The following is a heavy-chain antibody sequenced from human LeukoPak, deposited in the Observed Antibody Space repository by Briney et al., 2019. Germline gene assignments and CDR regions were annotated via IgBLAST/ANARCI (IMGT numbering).Heavy chain of an antibody. J-gene: IGHJ3*01. CDR3: AKRRNWGSLDDAFDV. Sequence: GGSLRLPCAASGFTFSSYAMSWVRQAPGKGLEWVSVISESGETYYADSVKGRFTISRDNSKNMLYLQMSSLTAEDTAIYYCAKRRNWGSLDDAFDVWGQGTMVTVS. CDR1: GFTFSSYA. D-gene: IGHD7-27*01. CDR2: ISESGET. V-gene: IGHV3-23*01.